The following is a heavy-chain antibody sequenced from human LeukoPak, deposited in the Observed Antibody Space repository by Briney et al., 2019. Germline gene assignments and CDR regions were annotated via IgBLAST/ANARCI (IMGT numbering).Heavy chain of an antibody. CDR3: ARVKLNSSGWLDY. CDR2: ISYDGSNQ. Sequence: GGSLRLSSAASGFTFSSYAMHWVRQAPGKGLEWEAVISYDGSNQYYADSVTGRFTISRDNSKNTLYLQMNRLIAKHTAMYYCARVKLNSSGWLDYWGQGSLVTVSS. CDR1: GFTFSSYA. J-gene: IGHJ4*02. D-gene: IGHD6-19*01. V-gene: IGHV3-30*04.